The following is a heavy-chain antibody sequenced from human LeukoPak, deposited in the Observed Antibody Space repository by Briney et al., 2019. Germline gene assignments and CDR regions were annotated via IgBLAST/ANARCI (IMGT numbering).Heavy chain of an antibody. D-gene: IGHD4-17*01. Sequence: SETLSLTCAVYGGSFSGYYWSWIRQPPGKGLEWIGEINHSGSTSYNPSLKSRVTISVDTSKNQFSLKLSSVTAADTAVYYCARHENTVTTGKWGLGTVDVWGKGTTVTISS. CDR3: ARHENTVTTGKWGLGTVDV. V-gene: IGHV4-34*01. CDR1: GGSFSGYY. CDR2: INHSGST. J-gene: IGHJ6*04.